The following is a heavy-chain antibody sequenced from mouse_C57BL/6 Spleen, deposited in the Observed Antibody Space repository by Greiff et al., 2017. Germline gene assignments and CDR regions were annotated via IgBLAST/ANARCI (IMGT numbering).Heavy chain of an antibody. CDR2: IDPSDSYT. D-gene: IGHD2-2*01. CDR3: ARGGPYGSAWFAY. CDR1: GYTFTSYW. J-gene: IGHJ3*01. V-gene: IGHV1-59*01. Sequence: QVQLQQPGAELVRPGTSVKLSCKASGYTFTSYWMHWVKQRPGQGLEWIGVIDPSDSYTNYNQKFKGKATLTVDTNSSTAYLQLSSMTSEDAAVYYCARGGPYGSAWFAYWGQGTLVTVSA.